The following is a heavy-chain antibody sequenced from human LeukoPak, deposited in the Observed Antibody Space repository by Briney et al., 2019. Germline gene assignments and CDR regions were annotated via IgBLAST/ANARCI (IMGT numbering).Heavy chain of an antibody. J-gene: IGHJ4*02. CDR1: GFAFSSFA. D-gene: IGHD2-15*01. V-gene: IGHV3-23*01. Sequence: GGSQRLSCAASGFAFSSFAMSWVRQAPGNGLEWVSAISGGAGSTYYADSVKGRFTISRDNSKNTLYLQMNSLRAEDTAVYYCAKGSGGSYLSNYWGQGTLVTVSS. CDR2: ISGGAGST. CDR3: AKGSGGSYLSNY.